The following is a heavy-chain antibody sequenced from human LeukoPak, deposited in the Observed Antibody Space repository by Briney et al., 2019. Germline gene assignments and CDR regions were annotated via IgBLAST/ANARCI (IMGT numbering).Heavy chain of an antibody. CDR1: AFTFTNCG. J-gene: IGHJ4*02. Sequence: GGSLRLSCAASAFTFTNCGVSWVRQAPGKGLEWVSAISGSGDDTYYADSVKGRFSISRDYSKNTLNLQMSSLRPEDTAVYFCARSLGSSWSLPFDYWGQGTLVTVSS. CDR2: ISGSGDDT. D-gene: IGHD6-13*01. CDR3: ARSLGSSWSLPFDY. V-gene: IGHV3-23*01.